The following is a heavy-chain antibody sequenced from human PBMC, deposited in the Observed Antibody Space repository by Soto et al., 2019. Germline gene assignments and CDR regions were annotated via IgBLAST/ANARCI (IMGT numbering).Heavy chain of an antibody. CDR2: INHGGTS. CDR1: GGSFSGYY. D-gene: IGHD3-10*01. V-gene: IGHV4-34*01. J-gene: IGHJ6*02. Sequence: SETLSLTCAVHGGSFSGYYWDWIRQPPGKGLEWIVEINHGGTSNYNPSLKSRAIRSVDTSKNQFSLKLTSVTAEDTALYFCASSSFQRSGDLFHCLVVWCQGITVT. CDR3: ASSSFQRSGDLFHCLVV.